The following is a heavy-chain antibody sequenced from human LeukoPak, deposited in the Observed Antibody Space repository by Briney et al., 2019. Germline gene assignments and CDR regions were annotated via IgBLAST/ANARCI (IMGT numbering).Heavy chain of an antibody. D-gene: IGHD3-3*01. V-gene: IGHV1-2*02. CDR1: GYTFTGYY. Sequence: ASVKVSCKASGYTFTGYYMHWVRQAPGQGLEWMGWINPNSGGTNYAQKFQGRVTMTRETSISTAYMALSRLRSDDTAVYYCARDVRFLEWLTVFDYWGQGTLVTVSS. J-gene: IGHJ4*02. CDR2: INPNSGGT. CDR3: ARDVRFLEWLTVFDY.